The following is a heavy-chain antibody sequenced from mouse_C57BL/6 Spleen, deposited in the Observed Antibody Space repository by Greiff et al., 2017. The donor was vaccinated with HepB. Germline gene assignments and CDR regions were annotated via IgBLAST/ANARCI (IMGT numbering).Heavy chain of an antibody. Sequence: QVQLQQSGAELVKPGASVKISCKASGYAFSSYWMNWVKQRPGKGLEWIGQIYPGDGDTNYNGKFKGKATLTADKSSSTAYMKLSSLTSEDSAVYFCARSGYSNYLAWFAYWGQGTMVTVSA. D-gene: IGHD2-5*01. CDR1: GYAFSSYW. CDR2: IYPGDGDT. CDR3: ARSGYSNYLAWFAY. J-gene: IGHJ3*01. V-gene: IGHV1-80*01.